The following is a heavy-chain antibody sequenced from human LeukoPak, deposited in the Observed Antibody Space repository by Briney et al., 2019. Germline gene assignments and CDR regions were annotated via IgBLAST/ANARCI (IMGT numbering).Heavy chain of an antibody. Sequence: KSSETLSLTCTVSGGSISSSSYYWGWIRQPPGKGLEWIGSIYYSGSTYYNPSLQSRVTISVDTSKNQFSLKLSSVTAADTAVYYCASQVPGLRGWFDPWGQGTLVTVSS. CDR2: IYYSGST. J-gene: IGHJ5*02. CDR1: GGSISSSSYY. D-gene: IGHD3-10*01. V-gene: IGHV4-39*01. CDR3: ASQVPGLRGWFDP.